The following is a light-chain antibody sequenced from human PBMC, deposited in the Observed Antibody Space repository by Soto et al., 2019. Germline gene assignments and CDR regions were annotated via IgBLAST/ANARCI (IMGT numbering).Light chain of an antibody. V-gene: IGKV3-20*01. CDR1: QSVSSSY. J-gene: IGKJ2*01. Sequence: EIELTQSPGTLSLSPGERATLSCRASQSVSSSYLAWYQQKPGQAPRLLIYGASSRATGIPDRFSGSGSGTDFTLTITRLDPEDFAVYYCQQYGSSLPYTFGQGTKVDI. CDR2: GAS. CDR3: QQYGSSLPYT.